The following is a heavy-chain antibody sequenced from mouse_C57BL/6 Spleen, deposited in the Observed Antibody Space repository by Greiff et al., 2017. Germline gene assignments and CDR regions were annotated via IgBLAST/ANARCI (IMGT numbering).Heavy chain of an antibody. V-gene: IGHV5-17*01. CDR2: ISSGSSTI. Sequence: DVMLVESGGGLVKPGGSLKLSCAASGFTFSDYGMHWVRQAPEKGLEWVAYISSGSSTIYYADTVKGRFTISRDNAKNTLFLQMTSLRSEATAMYYCARNPTVVAYYYAMDYWGQGTSVTVSS. J-gene: IGHJ4*01. D-gene: IGHD1-1*01. CDR3: ARNPTVVAYYYAMDY. CDR1: GFTFSDYG.